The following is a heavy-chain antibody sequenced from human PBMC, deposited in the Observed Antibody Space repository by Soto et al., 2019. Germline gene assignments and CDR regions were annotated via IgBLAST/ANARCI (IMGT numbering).Heavy chain of an antibody. CDR3: GRESGETWDYEAS. CDR1: GGSISSYR. D-gene: IGHD1-7*01. J-gene: IGHJ5*02. CDR2: LNTYGNT. Sequence: QVQLQESGPGLVRPSETLSLTCTVSGGSISSYRWSWIRQPAGKGLEWIGRLNTYGNTPYNPSLQSRVTVSVDTSRNQFFLTLRSVTAADSAVYHCGRESGETWDYEASWGQGTPVTVSS. V-gene: IGHV4-4*07.